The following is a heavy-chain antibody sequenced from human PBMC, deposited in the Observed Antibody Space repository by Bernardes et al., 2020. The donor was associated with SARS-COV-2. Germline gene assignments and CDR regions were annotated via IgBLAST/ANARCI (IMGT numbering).Heavy chain of an antibody. CDR1: GFTFSNAW. V-gene: IGHV3-15*01. J-gene: IGHJ4*02. CDR2: IKSKTDGGTT. CDR3: TTHYDFWSGYYRFDY. Sequence: GGSLRLSCAASGFTFSNAWMSWVRQAPGKGLEWVGRIKSKTDGGTTDYAAPVKGRFTISRDDSKNTLYLQMNSLKTEDTAVYYCTTHYDFWSGYYRFDYWGQGTLVTVSS. D-gene: IGHD3-3*01.